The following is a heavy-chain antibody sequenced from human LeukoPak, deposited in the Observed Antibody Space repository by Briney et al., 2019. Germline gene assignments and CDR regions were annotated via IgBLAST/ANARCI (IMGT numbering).Heavy chain of an antibody. CDR1: GFSFSGHW. CDR3: ARGPNSNWSGLDF. CDR2: ISPTESTT. V-gene: IGHV3-74*01. J-gene: IGHJ4*02. D-gene: IGHD6-6*01. Sequence: GGSLRLSCTASGFSFSGHWMHWARQLPGKGLVWVSRISPTESTTSYADSVKGRFTASRDNAKNTLYLQVNNLRAEDTAVYYCARGPNSNWSGLDFWGQGTLLTVSS.